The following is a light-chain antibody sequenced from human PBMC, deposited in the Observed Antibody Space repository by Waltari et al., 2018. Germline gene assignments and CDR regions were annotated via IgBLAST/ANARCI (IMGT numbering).Light chain of an antibody. Sequence: QSALTQPASVSGSPGQSITLSCTGTSSDVGAYNYVFWYQQHAGKAPKLIIYDVTKRPSGVSTRFSGSKSGNTASLTISGLQAEDEADYYCSSYTGRPIMVFGGGTKLTVL. CDR2: DVT. V-gene: IGLV2-14*03. J-gene: IGLJ3*02. CDR3: SSYTGRPIMV. CDR1: SSDVGAYNY.